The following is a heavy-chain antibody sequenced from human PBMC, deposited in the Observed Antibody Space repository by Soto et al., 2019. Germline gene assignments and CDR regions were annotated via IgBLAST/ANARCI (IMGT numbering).Heavy chain of an antibody. CDR1: GGSISSYY. V-gene: IGHV4-59*01. CDR3: ARRYGGNFDY. D-gene: IGHD1-26*01. Sequence: QVQLQESGPGLVKPSETLSLTCTVSGGSISSYYWSWIRQPPGKGLEWIGYVYYSGSTNYNPSLKSRVTISVDTSKNQFSLKVRSGTAADTAVYYCARRYGGNFDYWGQGTLVTVSS. CDR2: VYYSGST. J-gene: IGHJ4*02.